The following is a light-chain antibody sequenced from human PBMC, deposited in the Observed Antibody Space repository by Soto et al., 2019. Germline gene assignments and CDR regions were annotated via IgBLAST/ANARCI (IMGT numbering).Light chain of an antibody. CDR1: SSDVGGYNY. Sequence: QSVLTQPASVSGSPEQSITISCTGTSSDVGGYNYVSWYQQHPGKAPKLMIYDVSNRPSGVSNRFSGSKSGNTASLTISGLQAEDEADYYCSSYTSSSTLEGVFGGGTKLTVL. CDR2: DVS. CDR3: SSYTSSSTLEGV. J-gene: IGLJ2*01. V-gene: IGLV2-14*01.